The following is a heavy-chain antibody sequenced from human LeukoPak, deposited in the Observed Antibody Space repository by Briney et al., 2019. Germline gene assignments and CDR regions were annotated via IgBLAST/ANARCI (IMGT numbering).Heavy chain of an antibody. CDR1: NGSFSGHY. CDR2: INHSGST. J-gene: IGHJ6*02. D-gene: IGHD2-2*01. V-gene: IGHV4-34*01. CDR3: ARGRGVVVPAAIGMDV. Sequence: SETLSLTCGVYNGSFSGHYWSWIRQPPGKGMEWIGQINHSGSTNYNPSLKSRVTISVDTSKNQFSLKLSSVTAADTAVYYCARGRGVVVPAAIGMDVWGQGTTVTVSS.